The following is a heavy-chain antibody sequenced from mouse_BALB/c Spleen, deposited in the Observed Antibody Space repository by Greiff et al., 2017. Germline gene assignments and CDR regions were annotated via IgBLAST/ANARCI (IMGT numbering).Heavy chain of an antibody. CDR3: AGGSSSDY. Sequence: EVMLVESGGGLVQPGGSRKLSCAASGFTFSSFGMHWVRQAPEKGLEWVAYISSGSSTIYYADTVKGRFTISRDNPKNTLFLQMTSLRSEDTAMYYCAGGSSSDYWGQGTTLTVSS. CDR2: ISSGSSTI. V-gene: IGHV5-17*02. D-gene: IGHD1-1*01. J-gene: IGHJ2*01. CDR1: GFTFSSFG.